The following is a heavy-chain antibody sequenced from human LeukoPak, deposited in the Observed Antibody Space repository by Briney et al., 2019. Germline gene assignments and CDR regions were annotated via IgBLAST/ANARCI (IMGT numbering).Heavy chain of an antibody. CDR3: ASAKWDCTSANSILSLYYFEY. J-gene: IGHJ4*02. D-gene: IGHD2-2*01. CDR1: GFTFGNYA. Sequence: GGSLRLSCAASGFTFGNYAMIWVRQAPGKGPEWVAAISGSGGSAYHADSVKGRFTISRDNSKNTLYLQMNSLRAEDHAVYYWASAKWDCTSANSILSLYYFEYWGQGTLVTVSS. CDR2: ISGSGGSA. V-gene: IGHV3-23*01.